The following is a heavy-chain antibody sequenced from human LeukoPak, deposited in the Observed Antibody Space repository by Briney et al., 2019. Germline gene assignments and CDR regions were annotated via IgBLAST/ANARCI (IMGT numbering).Heavy chain of an antibody. CDR1: GYTFTGYY. V-gene: IGHV1-2*02. J-gene: IGHJ6*02. D-gene: IGHD1-7*01. Sequence: GASVKVSCKASGYTFTGYYMHWVRQAPGQGLEWMGWINPNSGGTNYAQKFQGRVTMTRDTSISTAYMGLSRLRSDDTAVYYCARDQELVRGKKPSYGMDVWGQGTTVTVSS. CDR2: INPNSGGT. CDR3: ARDQELVRGKKPSYGMDV.